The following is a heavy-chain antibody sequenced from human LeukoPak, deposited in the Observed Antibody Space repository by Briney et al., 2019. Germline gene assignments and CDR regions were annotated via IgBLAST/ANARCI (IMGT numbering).Heavy chain of an antibody. D-gene: IGHD2-21*02. CDR3: ARDGVFRFEVGDVYYYYMDV. Sequence: SVKVSCKASGGTFSSYAISWVRQAPGQGLEWMGGIIPIFGTANYAQKFQGRVTMTRDTSNNTVYMDLTRLIFDDTAMYYCARDGVFRFEVGDVYYYYMDVWGKGTTVIISS. V-gene: IGHV1-69*05. CDR2: IIPIFGTA. J-gene: IGHJ6*03. CDR1: GGTFSSYA.